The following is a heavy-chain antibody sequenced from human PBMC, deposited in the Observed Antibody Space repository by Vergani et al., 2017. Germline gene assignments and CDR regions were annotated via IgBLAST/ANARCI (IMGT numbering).Heavy chain of an antibody. J-gene: IGHJ4*02. CDR1: GFTFSSYS. CDR3: AKDPIVVVPAAWDPPNDY. D-gene: IGHD2-2*01. CDR2: ISGSGGST. V-gene: IGHV3-23*04. Sequence: EVQLVESGGGLVQPGGSLRLSCAASGFTFSSYSMNWVRQAPGKGLEWVSAISGSGGSTYYADSVKGRFTISRDNSKNTLYLQMNSLRAEDTAVYYCAKDPIVVVPAAWDPPNDYWGQGTLVTVSS.